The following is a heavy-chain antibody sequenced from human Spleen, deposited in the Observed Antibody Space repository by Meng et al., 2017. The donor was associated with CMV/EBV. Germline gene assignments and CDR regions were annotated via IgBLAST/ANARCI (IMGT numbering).Heavy chain of an antibody. D-gene: IGHD7-27*01. CDR1: GFTLRSYW. CDR3: AKDAPWVDY. CDR2: IHVDGRGI. V-gene: IGHV3-74*01. Sequence: LVGAGVGLVQRGGSLRLCCTVFGFTLRSYWMHSVRQAPGKGLEWVSRIHVDGRGISYADSVKGRFTIYRDNSKNTLYLQMNSLRAEDTAVYYCAKDAPWVDYWGQGTLVTVSS. J-gene: IGHJ4*02.